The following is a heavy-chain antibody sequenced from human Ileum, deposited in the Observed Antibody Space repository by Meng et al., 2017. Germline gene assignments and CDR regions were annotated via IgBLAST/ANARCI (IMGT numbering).Heavy chain of an antibody. D-gene: IGHD6-13*01. Sequence: QVQLQESGPGLVKPSQTLSLTGTVTGGSISSDGYYWSWIRQHPGKGLEFIGYIYHSGSAYYNPSLKSRVNISADTSKNKFSLKLSSVTAADTAVYYCAREPPAAAGTGADYWGQGTLVTVSS. V-gene: IGHV4-31*03. J-gene: IGHJ4*02. CDR2: IYHSGSA. CDR1: GGSISSDGYY. CDR3: AREPPAAAGTGADY.